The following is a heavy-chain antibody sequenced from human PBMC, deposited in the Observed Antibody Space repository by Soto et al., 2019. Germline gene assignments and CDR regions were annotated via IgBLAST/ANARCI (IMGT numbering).Heavy chain of an antibody. J-gene: IGHJ4*02. V-gene: IGHV3-72*01. D-gene: IGHD3-22*01. Sequence: EVQLVESGGGLVQPGGSLRLSCAGSGFTLSDHYIDWVRQAPGKGLEWVGRFRDKAQGYSTAYAASVKGRFTTSRDESKHSVYLQMSSLKTEDTAVYYCVRATSFSDSSGYTRCFAYWGQGTLVTVSS. CDR1: GFTLSDHY. CDR3: VRATSFSDSSGYTRCFAY. CDR2: FRDKAQGYST.